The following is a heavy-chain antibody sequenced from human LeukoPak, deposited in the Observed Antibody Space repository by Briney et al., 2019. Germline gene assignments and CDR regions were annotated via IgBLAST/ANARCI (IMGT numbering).Heavy chain of an antibody. D-gene: IGHD3-22*01. CDR3: AKVTTYYYDSSGYYH. CDR2: ISGSGGST. J-gene: IGHJ5*02. Sequence: GGSLRLSCAASGFTFSSYAMSWVRQAPGKGLEWVSVISGSGGSTYYADSVKGRFTISRDNSKNTLYLQMNSLRAEDTAVYYCAKVTTYYYDSSGYYHWGQGTLVTVSS. V-gene: IGHV3-23*01. CDR1: GFTFSSYA.